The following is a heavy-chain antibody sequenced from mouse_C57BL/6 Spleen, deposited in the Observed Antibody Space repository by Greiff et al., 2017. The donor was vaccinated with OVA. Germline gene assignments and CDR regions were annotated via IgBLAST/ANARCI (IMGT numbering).Heavy chain of an antibody. D-gene: IGHD1-1*01. V-gene: IGHV1-15*01. CDR2: IDPETGGT. Sequence: QVQLQQSGAELVRPGASVTLSCKASGYTFTDYEMHWVKQTPVHGLEWIGAIDPETGGTAYHQKFKGKAILTADKSSSTAYMELRSLTSEDSAVYYCTRSAYYYGSSYGYFDVWGTGTTVTVSS. J-gene: IGHJ1*03. CDR3: TRSAYYYGSSYGYFDV. CDR1: GYTFTDYE.